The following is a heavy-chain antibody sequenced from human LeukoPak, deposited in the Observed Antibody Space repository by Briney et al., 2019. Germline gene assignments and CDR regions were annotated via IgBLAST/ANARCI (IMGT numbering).Heavy chain of an antibody. Sequence: GGSLRLSCAAPGFTFSNYGMHWVRQAPGKGLEWVAIIWYDGSNKYYADSVKSRFTISRDNSKNTLYLQMNSLRAEDTAVYYCARGVMTVDYWGQGTLVTVSS. V-gene: IGHV3-33*01. CDR2: IWYDGSNK. D-gene: IGHD2-21*02. CDR3: ARGVMTVDY. J-gene: IGHJ4*02. CDR1: GFTFSNYG.